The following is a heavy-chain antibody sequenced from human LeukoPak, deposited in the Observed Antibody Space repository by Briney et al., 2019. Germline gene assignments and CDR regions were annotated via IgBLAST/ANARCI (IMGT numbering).Heavy chain of an antibody. Sequence: GASVKVSCKASGCTFTSYGISWVRQAPGQGLEWMGWISAYNGNTNYAQKLQGRVTMTTDTSTSTAYMELRSLRSDDTAVYYCARERAPRRIAVAGTLGYWGQGTLVTVSS. J-gene: IGHJ4*02. CDR2: ISAYNGNT. CDR3: ARERAPRRIAVAGTLGY. D-gene: IGHD6-19*01. V-gene: IGHV1-18*01. CDR1: GCTFTSYG.